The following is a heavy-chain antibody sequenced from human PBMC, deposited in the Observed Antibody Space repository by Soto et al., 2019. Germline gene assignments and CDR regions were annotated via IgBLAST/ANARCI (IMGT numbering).Heavy chain of an antibody. CDR3: ANGAGSGSYYLPGY. J-gene: IGHJ4*02. CDR2: ISWDGGST. CDR1: GFTFDDYT. Sequence: GGSLRLSCAASGFTFDDYTMHWVRQAPGKGLEWVSLISWDGGSTYYADSVKGRFTISRDNSKNSLYLQMNSLRTEDTALYYCANGAGSGSYYLPGYWGQGTLVTVSS. D-gene: IGHD3-10*01. V-gene: IGHV3-43*01.